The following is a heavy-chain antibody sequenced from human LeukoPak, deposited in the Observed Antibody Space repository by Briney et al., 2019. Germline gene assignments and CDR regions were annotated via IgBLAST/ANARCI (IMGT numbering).Heavy chain of an antibody. Sequence: ETLSLTCTVSGGSISSYYWSWIRQPAGKGLEWIGRIYTSGSTNYNPSLKSRVTMSVDTSRNQSSLKLSSVTAADTAVYYCARDHPSSSVGSFDYWGQGTLVTVSS. CDR3: ARDHPSSSVGSFDY. J-gene: IGHJ4*02. CDR2: IYTSGST. CDR1: GGSISSYY. D-gene: IGHD6-6*01. V-gene: IGHV4-4*07.